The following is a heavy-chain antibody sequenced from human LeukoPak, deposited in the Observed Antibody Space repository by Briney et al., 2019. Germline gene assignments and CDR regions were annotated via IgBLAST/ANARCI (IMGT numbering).Heavy chain of an antibody. J-gene: IGHJ4*02. CDR3: ARSSGWTTEVDY. V-gene: IGHV1-2*02. D-gene: IGHD6-19*01. Sequence: VASVKVSCKASGYTFTDYYMHWVRQAPGQGLEWMGWINPNSGGTNYAQKFQGRVTMTRDTSISTAYMELSRLRSDDTAVYYCARSSGWTTEVDYWGQGTLVTVSS. CDR2: INPNSGGT. CDR1: GYTFTDYY.